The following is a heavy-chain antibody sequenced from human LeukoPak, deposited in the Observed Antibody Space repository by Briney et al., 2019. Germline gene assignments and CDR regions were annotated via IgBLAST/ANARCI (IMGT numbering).Heavy chain of an antibody. CDR3: ARGNIAARTPSDY. D-gene: IGHD6-6*01. CDR2: INHSGST. V-gene: IGHV4-34*01. CDR1: GGSFSGYY. Sequence: SETLSLTCAVYGGSFSGYYWSWIRQPPGKGLEWIGEINHSGSTNYNPSLKSRVTISVDTSKNQFSLKLSSVTAADTAVYYCARGNIAARTPSDYWGQGTLVTVSS. J-gene: IGHJ4*02.